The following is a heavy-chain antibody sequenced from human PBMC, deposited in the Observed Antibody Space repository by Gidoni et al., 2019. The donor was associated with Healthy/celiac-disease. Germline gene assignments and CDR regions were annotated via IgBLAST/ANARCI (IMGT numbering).Heavy chain of an antibody. CDR1: GFSLSNARMG. Sequence: QVTLKESGPVLVKPTETLTLTCTVSGFSLSNARMGVSWIRKPPGKALEWLAHIFSNDEKSYSTSLKSRLTISKDTSKSQVVLTMTNMDPVDTATYYCARMKGYCSSTSCYFLGGGEYYYYYMDVWGKGTTVTVSS. CDR3: ARMKGYCSSTSCYFLGGGEYYYYYMDV. V-gene: IGHV2-26*01. J-gene: IGHJ6*03. CDR2: IFSNDEK. D-gene: IGHD2-2*01.